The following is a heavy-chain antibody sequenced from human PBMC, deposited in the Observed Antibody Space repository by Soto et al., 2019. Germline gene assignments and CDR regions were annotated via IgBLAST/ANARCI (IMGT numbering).Heavy chain of an antibody. J-gene: IGHJ4*02. D-gene: IGHD2-15*01. CDR2: IYYSGST. CDR3: ARRYGGTFDY. CDR1: GGSISSYY. V-gene: IGHV4-59*08. Sequence: QVQLQESGPGLVKPSETLSLTCTVSGGSISSYYWSWIRQPPGKGLEWIGYIYYSGSTNYNPSLNSRVTLSVDTSKNQSSLKLSSVTAADTAVYYCARRYGGTFDYWGQGTLVTVSS.